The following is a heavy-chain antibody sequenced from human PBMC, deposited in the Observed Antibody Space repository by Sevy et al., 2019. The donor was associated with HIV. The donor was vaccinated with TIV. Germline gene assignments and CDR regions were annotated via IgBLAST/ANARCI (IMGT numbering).Heavy chain of an antibody. CDR3: VREGLGGFSYSLDC. Sequence: GGCLSLSCAASGFSFSTYWMTWVRQAPGKGLEWVATMNQDGTERDYVDSVKGRFTISRDNTKTSLFLQMNSLSAEDTGVYYCVREGLGGFSYSLDCWGQGTLVTVSS. J-gene: IGHJ4*02. CDR1: GFSFSTYW. D-gene: IGHD3-16*01. CDR2: MNQDGTER. V-gene: IGHV3-7*01.